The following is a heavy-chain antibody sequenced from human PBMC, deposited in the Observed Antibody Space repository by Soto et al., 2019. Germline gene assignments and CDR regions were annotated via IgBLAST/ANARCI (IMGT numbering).Heavy chain of an antibody. Sequence: SETLSLTCAVSGGAISSGYFWSWIRQSPGRGLEWIGEINHSGRTNYNPSLKSRVSISVDTSNNQFSLKMSSVTAADTAVYYCARGGYFDSWGQGTLVTVSS. CDR2: INHSGRT. V-gene: IGHV4-34*01. CDR1: GGAISSGYF. D-gene: IGHD6-13*01. J-gene: IGHJ4*02. CDR3: ARGGYFDS.